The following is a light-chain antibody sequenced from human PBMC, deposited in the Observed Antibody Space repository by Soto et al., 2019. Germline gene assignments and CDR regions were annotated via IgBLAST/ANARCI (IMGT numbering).Light chain of an antibody. CDR2: ATS. CDR1: QSVSSNY. J-gene: IGKJ1*01. Sequence: ETVLTQSPGTLSLSPGERATLSCRASQSVSSNYLAWYQQKPGQAPRLLIYATSNRATGIPARFSGSGSGTEFTLTISRVAPEDYAVYYCQQYNTSPWTFGQGTKVDIK. V-gene: IGKV3-20*01. CDR3: QQYNTSPWT.